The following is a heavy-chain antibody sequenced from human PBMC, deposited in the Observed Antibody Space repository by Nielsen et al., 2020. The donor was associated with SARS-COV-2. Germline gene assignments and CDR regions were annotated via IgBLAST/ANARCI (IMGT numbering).Heavy chain of an antibody. CDR3: ARITPSSGWDY. J-gene: IGHJ4*02. V-gene: IGHV1-69*04. Sequence: SVKVSCKASGGSFSSYAISWVRQAPGQGLEWMGRIIPILDMADYGQQFQGRLTITADKSTSTAYMELSSLSSEDTAVYYCARITPSSGWDYWGQGTLVTVSS. CDR1: GGSFSSYA. D-gene: IGHD6-19*01. CDR2: IIPILDMA.